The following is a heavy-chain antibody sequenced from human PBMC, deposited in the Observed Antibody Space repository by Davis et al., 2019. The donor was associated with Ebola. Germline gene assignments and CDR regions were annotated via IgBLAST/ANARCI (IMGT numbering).Heavy chain of an antibody. CDR2: ISYDGSNK. Sequence: GGSLRLSCAASGFTFSSYAMHWVRQAPGKGLEWVAVISYDGSNKYYADSVKGRFTISRDNSKNTLNLQMNSLRAEDTAVYYCARDESGSWGGIFDYWGQGTLVTVSS. D-gene: IGHD1-26*01. CDR1: GFTFSSYA. CDR3: ARDESGSWGGIFDY. J-gene: IGHJ4*02. V-gene: IGHV3-30-3*01.